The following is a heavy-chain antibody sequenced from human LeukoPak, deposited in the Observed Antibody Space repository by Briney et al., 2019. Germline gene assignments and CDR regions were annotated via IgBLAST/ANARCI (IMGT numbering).Heavy chain of an antibody. CDR3: ARAMDDFWSGYYRPYYYYYYMDV. CDR1: GYTFTGYY. V-gene: IGHV1-2*02. Sequence: AAVKASCKASGYTFTGYYMHWVRQAPGQGLEWMGWINPNSGGTNYAQKFQGRVTMTRDTSISTAYMELSRLRSDDTAVYYCARAMDDFWSGYYRPYYYYYYMDVWGKGTTVTVSS. CDR2: INPNSGGT. J-gene: IGHJ6*03. D-gene: IGHD3-3*01.